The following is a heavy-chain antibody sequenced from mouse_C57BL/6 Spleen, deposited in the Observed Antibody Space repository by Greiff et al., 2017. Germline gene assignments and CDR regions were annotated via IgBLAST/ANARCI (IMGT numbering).Heavy chain of an antibody. CDR2: IHPSDSDT. Sequence: QVQLQQPGAELVKPGASVKVSCKASGYTFTSYWMHWVKQRPGQGLEWIGRIHPSDSDTNYNQKFKGKATSTVDKSSSTAYMQIISLRSEDSAVYYCAIYYGTYWFAYWGQGTLVTVSA. J-gene: IGHJ3*01. D-gene: IGHD2-1*01. CDR3: AIYYGTYWFAY. CDR1: GYTFTSYW. V-gene: IGHV1-74*01.